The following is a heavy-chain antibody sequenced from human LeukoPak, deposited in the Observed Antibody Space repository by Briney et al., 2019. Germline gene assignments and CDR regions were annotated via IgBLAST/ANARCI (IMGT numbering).Heavy chain of an antibody. V-gene: IGHV3-64*01. CDR3: ARSSIVVVSIPDY. CDR1: GFPFSSYA. Sequence: GGSLRLSCAASGFPFSSYAMHWVRQAPGKGLEYVSAISSNGGSTSYANSVKGRFTISRDNSKNTLYLQMGSLRAEDMAVYYCARSSIVVVSIPDYWGQGTLVTVSS. D-gene: IGHD2-2*01. CDR2: ISSNGGST. J-gene: IGHJ4*02.